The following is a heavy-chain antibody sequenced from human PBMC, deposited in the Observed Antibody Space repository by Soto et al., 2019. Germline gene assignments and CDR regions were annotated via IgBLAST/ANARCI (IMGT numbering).Heavy chain of an antibody. J-gene: IGHJ4*02. D-gene: IGHD5-18*01. CDR1: GYTFTSYA. Sequence: QVQLVQSGAEVKKPGASVKVSCKASGYTFTSYAMHWVRQAPGQRLEWMGWINADNGNTKYSQKFQGRVTITRDTSASTAYMELSRLRSEETAVYYCARDPGYSYGYNWGQGTLVTVSS. V-gene: IGHV1-3*01. CDR3: ARDPGYSYGYN. CDR2: INADNGNT.